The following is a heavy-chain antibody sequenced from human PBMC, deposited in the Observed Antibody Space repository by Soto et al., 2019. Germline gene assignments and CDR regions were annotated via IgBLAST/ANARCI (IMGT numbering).Heavy chain of an antibody. CDR3: ARGRSSVPDRRGIGYYGLDV. V-gene: IGHV4-34*01. CDR2: VKDSGIT. Sequence: QVQLQQWGADVLKPSETLSLTCVVNGGSFSGYYWSWIRQSPGKGLEWIGEVKDSGITDSNPSLESRVTISVDMSKNQFALNLNSVTAADSAVYHCARGRSSVPDRRGIGYYGLDVWGQGTTVTVSS. J-gene: IGHJ6*02. D-gene: IGHD6-6*01. CDR1: GGSFSGYY.